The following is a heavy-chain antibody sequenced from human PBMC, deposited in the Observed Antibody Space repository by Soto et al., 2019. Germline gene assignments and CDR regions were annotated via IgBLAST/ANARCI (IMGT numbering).Heavy chain of an antibody. CDR1: GFTFSGYS. J-gene: IGHJ4*02. D-gene: IGHD3-16*01. CDR3: VRHHGGSTLKGAFAY. CDR2: INSGSRYI. V-gene: IGHV3-21*02. Sequence: EVQLVESGGGLVRPGGSLRLSCTDSGFTFSGYSMNWVRQAPGKGLEWVSSINSGSRYIYYADSVRGRVTISRDNEKKTLYLQMSSLRVEDTAVYYCVRHHGGSTLKGAFAYWGQGTLVTVSS.